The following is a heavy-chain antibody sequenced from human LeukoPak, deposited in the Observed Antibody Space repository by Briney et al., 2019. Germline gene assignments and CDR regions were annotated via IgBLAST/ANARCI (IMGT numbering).Heavy chain of an antibody. Sequence: PGGSLRLSCAASGFTFSSYSMNWVRQAPGKGLEWVSYISSSSSTIYYADSVKGRFTFFRENAKKSLSLQMNTVREYSRAVYYCAKLKYYDFWSGPPWAYYGMDVWGQGTTVTVSS. CDR1: GFTFSSYS. CDR2: ISSSSSTI. V-gene: IGHV3-48*02. D-gene: IGHD3-3*01. CDR3: AKLKYYDFWSGPPWAYYGMDV. J-gene: IGHJ6*02.